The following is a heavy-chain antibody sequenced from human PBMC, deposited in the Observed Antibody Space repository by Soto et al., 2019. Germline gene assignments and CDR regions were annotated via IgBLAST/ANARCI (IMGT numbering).Heavy chain of an antibody. D-gene: IGHD6-19*01. CDR2: ISAYNGNT. CDR1: GYTFTSYG. Sequence: ASVKVSCKASGYTFTSYGISWVRQAPGQGLEWMGWISAYNGNTNYAQKLQGRVTMTTDTSTSTAYMELRSLRSDDTAVYYCARDGVIAVAGTSLFDYWGQGTLVTVSS. CDR3: ARDGVIAVAGTSLFDY. J-gene: IGHJ4*02. V-gene: IGHV1-18*01.